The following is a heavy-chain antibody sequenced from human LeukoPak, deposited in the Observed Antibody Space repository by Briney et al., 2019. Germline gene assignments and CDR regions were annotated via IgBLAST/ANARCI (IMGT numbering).Heavy chain of an antibody. CDR2: IRYDGSNK. D-gene: IGHD1-26*01. Sequence: GGSLRLSCAASGFTFSSYGMHWVRQAPGKGLEWAAFIRYDGSNKYYADSVKGRFTISRDNSKNTLYLQMNSLRAEDTAVYYCAKSRGGSYSGLDYWGQGTLVTVSS. CDR3: AKSRGGSYSGLDY. J-gene: IGHJ4*02. CDR1: GFTFSSYG. V-gene: IGHV3-30*02.